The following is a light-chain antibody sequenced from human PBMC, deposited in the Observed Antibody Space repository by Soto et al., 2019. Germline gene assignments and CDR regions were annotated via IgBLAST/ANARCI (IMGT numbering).Light chain of an antibody. CDR1: SSNIGSNN. J-gene: IGLJ2*01. CDR2: SNN. Sequence: QLVLTRTPSASGTPGQRVNISCSGSSSNIGSNNVNWYQQLPGTAPKLLIYSNNQRPSGVPDRFSGSKSGTSASLAISGLQSEDEADYYCEAWDDSLNGVVFGGGTKLTVL. V-gene: IGLV1-44*01. CDR3: EAWDDSLNGVV.